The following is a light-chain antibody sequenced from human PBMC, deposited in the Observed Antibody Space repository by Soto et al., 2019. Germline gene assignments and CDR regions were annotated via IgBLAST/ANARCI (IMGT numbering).Light chain of an antibody. J-gene: IGKJ1*01. V-gene: IGKV3-20*01. Sequence: TGLTQSPGTLSLAPAERSTLSCRASQTGSNSYLAWYQQKSGQAPRLLIYGVSTRATGTPDRFSGSGSGTDFILTISRLEPEDFAVYYCQQYNSYPGTFGQGTKVDIK. CDR3: QQYNSYPGT. CDR1: QTGSNSY. CDR2: GVS.